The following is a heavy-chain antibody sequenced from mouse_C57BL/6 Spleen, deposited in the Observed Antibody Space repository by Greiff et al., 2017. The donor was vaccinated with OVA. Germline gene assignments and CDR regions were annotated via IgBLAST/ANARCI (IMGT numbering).Heavy chain of an antibody. CDR3: ARMVYSNFAMDY. CDR2: IYPGDGDT. V-gene: IGHV1-82*01. CDR1: GYAFSSSW. D-gene: IGHD2-5*01. Sequence: QVQLQQSGPELVKPGASVKISCKASGYAFSSSWMNWVKQRPGKGLEWIGRIYPGDGDTNYNGKFKGKATITADTSSNTAYLQLSSLTSEDTAIYYCARMVYSNFAMDYWGQGTSVTVSS. J-gene: IGHJ4*01.